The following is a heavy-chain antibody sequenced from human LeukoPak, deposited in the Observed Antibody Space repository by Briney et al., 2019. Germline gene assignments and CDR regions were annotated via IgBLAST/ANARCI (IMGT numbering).Heavy chain of an antibody. CDR2: ISSSGSTL. CDR3: ARDRRIVGATNPAYYYYGMDV. D-gene: IGHD1-26*01. J-gene: IGHJ6*02. CDR1: GFTFSDYY. V-gene: IGHV3-11*04. Sequence: PGGSLRLSCAASGFTFSDYYMSWIRQAPGKGLEWVSYISSSGSTLYYADSVKGRITISRDNAKNSLYLQMNSLRAEDTAVYYCARDRRIVGATNPAYYYYGMDVWGQGTTVIVSS.